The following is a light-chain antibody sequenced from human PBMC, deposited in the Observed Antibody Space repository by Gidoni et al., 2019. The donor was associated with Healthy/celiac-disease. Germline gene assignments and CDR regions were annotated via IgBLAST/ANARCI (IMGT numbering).Light chain of an antibody. V-gene: IGKV3-15*01. CDR3: QQDSNWPPFT. CDR2: GAS. J-gene: IGKJ4*01. CDR1: ETIDYK. Sequence: ETVLTQSPVTLSVSSGERAALSCRASETIDYKLAWYQQKPGQAPRLLIYGASIRATGVPDRLRGSGSETEFPLTISSLQSEDFAFYYCQQDSNWPPFTFGGGTKVEMK.